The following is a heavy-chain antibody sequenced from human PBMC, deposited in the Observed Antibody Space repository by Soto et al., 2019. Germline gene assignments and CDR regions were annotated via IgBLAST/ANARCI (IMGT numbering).Heavy chain of an antibody. V-gene: IGHV1-69*13. CDR2: ITPMFGTP. CDR1: VGTFSRYT. CDR3: ARDGTLYDSSAYYYLY. Sequence: SVKVSCKASVGTFSRYTITWLRQAPGQGLEWMGGITPMFGTPNYAQKFQGRVTITADESTSTAYMELSSLRSEDTAMYYCARDGTLYDSSAYYYLYWGQGTLVTVSS. D-gene: IGHD3-22*01. J-gene: IGHJ4*02.